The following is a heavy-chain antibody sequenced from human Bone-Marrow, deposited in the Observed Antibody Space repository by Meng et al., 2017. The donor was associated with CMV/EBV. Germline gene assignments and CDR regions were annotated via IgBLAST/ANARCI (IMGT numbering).Heavy chain of an antibody. J-gene: IGHJ4*02. CDR3: ARVRTRTIFGVVDYYFDY. CDR1: GYMFTDYY. Sequence: ASVKVSCKASGYMFTDYYMHWVRQAPGQGLEWMGRINPNSGGTKFSQNFQGRVTMTRDTSVSTAYMELSRLKSDDTAVYYCARVRTRTIFGVVDYYFDYWGQGTLVTGSS. D-gene: IGHD3-3*01. V-gene: IGHV1-2*06. CDR2: INPNSGGT.